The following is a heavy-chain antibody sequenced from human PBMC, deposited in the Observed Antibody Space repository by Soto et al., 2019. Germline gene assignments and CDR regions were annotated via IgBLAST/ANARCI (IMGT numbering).Heavy chain of an antibody. V-gene: IGHV4-59*01. D-gene: IGHD3-3*01. CDR3: ARLSSTLPPNYDFWSGFYTDV. J-gene: IGHJ6*03. CDR1: GGSISSYY. Sequence: SETLSLTCTVAGGSISSYYWSWFRQPPGKGLGWIGYIYYSGSTNYNPSLKRRVTIPGDTSKNQFSLKLRSVTAADTAVYYCARLSSTLPPNYDFWSGFYTDVWGTGTPVTVSS. CDR2: IYYSGST.